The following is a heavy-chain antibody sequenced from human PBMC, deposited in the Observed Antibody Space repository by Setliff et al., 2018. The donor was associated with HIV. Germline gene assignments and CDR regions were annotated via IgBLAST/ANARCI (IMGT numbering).Heavy chain of an antibody. D-gene: IGHD2-15*01. J-gene: IGHJ4*02. Sequence: GGSLRLSCAASGFTFSSYSMNWVRQAPGKGLEWVSSISSTSYYIYYADSVKGRFTISRDNAKTSLYLQMNSLRAEDTAVYYCVRQPCSGGSCYSRDFDYWGQGTLVTVPQ. CDR1: GFTFSSYS. CDR3: VRQPCSGGSCYSRDFDY. CDR2: ISSTSYYI. V-gene: IGHV3-21*01.